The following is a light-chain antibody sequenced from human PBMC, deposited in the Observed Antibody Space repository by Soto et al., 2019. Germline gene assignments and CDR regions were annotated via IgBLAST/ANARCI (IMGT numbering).Light chain of an antibody. V-gene: IGLV2-18*02. CDR3: SSYTSSSTYV. CDR1: SSDVGTYNR. Sequence: QSVLTQPPSVSGSPGQSVIISCTGTSSDVGTYNRVSWYQQPPGTAPKLMIFEVNNRPAGVPDRFSGSKSGNTASLTISGLQAEHEAVYYCSSYTSSSTYVFGTGTKLTVL. J-gene: IGLJ1*01. CDR2: EVN.